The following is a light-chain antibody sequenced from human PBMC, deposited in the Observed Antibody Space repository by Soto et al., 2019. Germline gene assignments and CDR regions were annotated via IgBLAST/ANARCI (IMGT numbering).Light chain of an antibody. CDR2: GAS. CDR3: QQYGRT. J-gene: IGKJ4*01. Sequence: EIVLTQSPGTLSLSPGERATVSCRASQSVSTYLAWYQQQPGQAPRLLIYGASSRATGIPDRFSGSGSGTDFTLTISRLEPEDSAVYYCQQYGRTFGGGTKVEIK. V-gene: IGKV3-20*01. CDR1: QSVSTY.